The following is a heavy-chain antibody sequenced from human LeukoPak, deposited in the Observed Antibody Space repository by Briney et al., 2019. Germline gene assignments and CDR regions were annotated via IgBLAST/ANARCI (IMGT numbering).Heavy chain of an antibody. J-gene: IGHJ4*02. Sequence: GGSLRLSCAASGFTFSSYGMTWVRQAPGKGLECVSAISASGGETYYADSVKGRFAISRDNSKNTLSLQMNSLRAEDTAVYYCARDLAWGAFDYWGQGTLVTVSS. CDR3: ARDLAWGAFDY. D-gene: IGHD7-27*01. CDR2: ISASGGET. CDR1: GFTFSSYG. V-gene: IGHV3-23*01.